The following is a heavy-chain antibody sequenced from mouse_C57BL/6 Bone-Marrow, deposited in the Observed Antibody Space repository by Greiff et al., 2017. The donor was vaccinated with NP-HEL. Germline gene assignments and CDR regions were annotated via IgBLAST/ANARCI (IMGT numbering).Heavy chain of an antibody. V-gene: IGHV5-17*01. J-gene: IGHJ3*01. D-gene: IGHD1-1*01. CDR2: ISSGSSTI. Sequence: EVKLMESGGGLVKPGGSLKLSCAASGFTFSDYGMHWVRQAPEKGLEWVAYISSGSSTIYYADTVKGRFTISRDNAKNTLFLQMTSLRSEDTAMYYCANYYGSSYPGFAYWGQGTLVTVSA. CDR1: GFTFSDYG. CDR3: ANYYGSSYPGFAY.